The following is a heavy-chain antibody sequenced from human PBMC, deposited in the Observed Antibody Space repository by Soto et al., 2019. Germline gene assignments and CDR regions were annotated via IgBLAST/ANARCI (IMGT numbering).Heavy chain of an antibody. D-gene: IGHD6-13*01. CDR2: IKSKTDGGTT. CDR3: TTDLIAAADVYLPYYGMDV. V-gene: IGHV3-15*07. CDR1: GFTFSNAW. Sequence: GGSLRLSCAASGFTFSNAWMNWVRQAPGKGLEWVGRIKSKTDGGTTDYAAPVKGRFTISRDDSKNTLYLQMNSLKTEDTAVYYCTTDLIAAADVYLPYYGMDVWGQGTTVTVSS. J-gene: IGHJ6*02.